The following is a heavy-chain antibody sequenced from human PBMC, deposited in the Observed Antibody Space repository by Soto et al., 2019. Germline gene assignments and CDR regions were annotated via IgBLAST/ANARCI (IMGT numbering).Heavy chain of an antibody. V-gene: IGHV4-59*01. J-gene: IGHJ4*02. CDR3: ARVRGDYDNFDY. D-gene: IGHD4-17*01. Sequence: XXTLSLTCTVSRGSISSYYWSWIRQPPGKGLEWIGYXYYSGXTNYNHYLKSXXTISVDTXXNQFYLKLSSVTAADTAVYYCARVRGDYDNFDYWGQETLVTVSS. CDR1: RGSISSYY. CDR2: XYYSGXT.